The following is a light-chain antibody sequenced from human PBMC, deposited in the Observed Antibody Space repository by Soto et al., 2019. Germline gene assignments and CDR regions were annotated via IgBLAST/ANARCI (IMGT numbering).Light chain of an antibody. J-gene: IGKJ3*01. CDR1: QGISSY. CDR3: QQYDNIPLT. Sequence: IQLTKSPSSLSASVGDRVTITCRASQGISSYLAWYQQKPGKAPKLLIYAASTLQSGVPSRFSGSGSGTDFTFTISTLQSEDLATYYCQQYDNIPLTFGPGTKVDIK. CDR2: AAS. V-gene: IGKV1-9*01.